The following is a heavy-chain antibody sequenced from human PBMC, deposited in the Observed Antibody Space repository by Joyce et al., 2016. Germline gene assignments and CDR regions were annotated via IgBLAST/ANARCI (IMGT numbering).Heavy chain of an antibody. J-gene: IGHJ4*02. Sequence: QVQLVQSGAEVKKPGSSVKVSCKASGGTFSSFSISWVRQAPGQGLEWMGVIVPIVGTPNYAQKFQGRATITADKSTRTVYMELSSLRSEDTAMYYCAGSGYCSTTSCYGNFDNWGQGTLVTVSS. V-gene: IGHV1-69*06. D-gene: IGHD2-2*01. CDR1: GGTFSSFS. CDR2: IVPIVGTP. CDR3: AGSGYCSTTSCYGNFDN.